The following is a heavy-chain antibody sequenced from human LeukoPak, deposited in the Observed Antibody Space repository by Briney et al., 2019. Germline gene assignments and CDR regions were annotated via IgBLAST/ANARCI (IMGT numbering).Heavy chain of an antibody. D-gene: IGHD6-13*01. CDR1: GFTVSSNY. V-gene: IGHV3-53*01. J-gene: IGHJ4*02. CDR3: AKDFTRAAAGTFDY. Sequence: GGSLRLSCAASGFTVSSNYMSWVRQAPGKGLEWVSVIYSGGSTYYADSVKGRFTISRDNSKNTLYLQMNSLRAEDTAVYYCAKDFTRAAAGTFDYWGQGTLVTVSS. CDR2: IYSGGST.